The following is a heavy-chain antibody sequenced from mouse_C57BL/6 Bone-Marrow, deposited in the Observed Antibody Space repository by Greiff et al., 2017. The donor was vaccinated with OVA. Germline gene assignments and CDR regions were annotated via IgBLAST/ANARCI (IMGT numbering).Heavy chain of an antibody. Sequence: EVQLQESGPELVKPGASVKMSCKASGYTFTDYNMHWVKQSHGKSLEWIGYINPNNGGTSYNQKFKGKATLTVNKSSSTAYMELRSLTSEDSAVYYCARRDGYDYTWVAYWGQGTLVTVSA. CDR2: INPNNGGT. D-gene: IGHD2-4*01. J-gene: IGHJ3*01. CDR3: ARRDGYDYTWVAY. CDR1: GYTFTDYN. V-gene: IGHV1-22*01.